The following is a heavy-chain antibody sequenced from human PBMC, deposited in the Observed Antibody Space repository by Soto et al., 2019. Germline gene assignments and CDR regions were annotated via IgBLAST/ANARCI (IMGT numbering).Heavy chain of an antibody. D-gene: IGHD7-27*01. J-gene: IGHJ3*02. CDR1: GFTFSSYW. V-gene: IGHV3-7*03. CDR3: ARALTGLDAFDI. Sequence: GGSLRLSCAASGFTFSSYWMSWVRQAPGKGLEWVATIKQDGSEKYYVDSVKGRFTISRDNAKNSLYLQMNSLRAEDTAVDYCARALTGLDAFDIWGQGTMVTVSS. CDR2: IKQDGSEK.